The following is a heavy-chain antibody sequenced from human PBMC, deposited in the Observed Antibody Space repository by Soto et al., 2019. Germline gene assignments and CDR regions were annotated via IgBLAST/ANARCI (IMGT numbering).Heavy chain of an antibody. CDR1: GFTFSSYS. Sequence: EVQLVESGGGLVQPGGSLRLSCAASGFTFSSYSMNWVRQAPGKGLEWVSSISSSSSYIYYADSVKGRFTISRDNAKNSLYLQMNSLRAEDTAVYYCAREVDGNDAFDIWGQGTMVTVSS. V-gene: IGHV3-21*01. CDR3: AREVDGNDAFDI. J-gene: IGHJ3*02. CDR2: ISSSSSYI. D-gene: IGHD2-2*01.